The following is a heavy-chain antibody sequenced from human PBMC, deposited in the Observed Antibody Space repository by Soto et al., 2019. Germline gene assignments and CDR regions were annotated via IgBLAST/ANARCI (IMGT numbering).Heavy chain of an antibody. CDR3: ARDYHGWLKAFDS. D-gene: IGHD6-19*01. CDR1: GFTFSSYW. CDR2: IKQDGSEK. V-gene: IGHV3-7*01. Sequence: GGSLRLSCAASGFTFSSYWMSWVRQAPGKGLEWVANIKQDGSEKYYVDSVKGRFTISRDNAKNSLYLQMNSLRAEDTAVYYCARDYHGWLKAFDSWGQGTMVTVSS. J-gene: IGHJ3*02.